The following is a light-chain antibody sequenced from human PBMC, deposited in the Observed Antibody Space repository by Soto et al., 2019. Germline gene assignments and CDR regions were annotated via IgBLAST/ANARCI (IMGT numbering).Light chain of an antibody. Sequence: QPVLTQPPSASGSPGQSVTISCTGTSSDVGGYKYVSWYQQHPGKAPKLMIYEVSKRPSGVPDRFSGSKSGNTASLTVSGLQAEDEADYYCSSYAGSNHNWVFGGGTQLTVL. J-gene: IGLJ3*02. CDR3: SSYAGSNHNWV. CDR1: SSDVGGYKY. CDR2: EVS. V-gene: IGLV2-8*01.